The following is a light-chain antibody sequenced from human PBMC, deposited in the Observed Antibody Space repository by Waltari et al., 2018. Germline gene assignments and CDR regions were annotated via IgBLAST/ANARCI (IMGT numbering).Light chain of an antibody. V-gene: IGLV3-21*04. CDR2: YDS. CDR3: QVWDSSSDHPVV. J-gene: IGLJ2*01. CDR1: NIGSKS. Sequence: SYLLTQPPSVSVAPGKTARITSGGNNIGSKSVHWYQQKPGQAPGLVIYYDSDWPSGIPERFSGSNSGNTATLTIRRVEAGDEADYYCQVWDSSSDHPVVFGGGTKLTVL.